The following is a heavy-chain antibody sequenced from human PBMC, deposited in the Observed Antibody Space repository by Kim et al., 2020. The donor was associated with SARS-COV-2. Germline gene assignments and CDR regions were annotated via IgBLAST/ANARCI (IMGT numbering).Heavy chain of an antibody. V-gene: IGHV3-11*01. CDR3: ARRRGGTTVDY. Sequence: GGSLRLSCAASGFTFSDYCMSWIRQAPGKGLEWVSYSSTGGTTMYYADSVKGRFTISRDNAKNSLYLQMNSLRAEDTAVYYCARRRGGTTVDYWGQGTLVTVSS. CDR1: GFTFSDYC. CDR2: SSTGGTTM. J-gene: IGHJ4*02. D-gene: IGHD1-7*01.